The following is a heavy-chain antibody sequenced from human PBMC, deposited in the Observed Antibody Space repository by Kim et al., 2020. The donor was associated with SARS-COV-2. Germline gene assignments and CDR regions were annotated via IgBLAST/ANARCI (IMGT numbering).Heavy chain of an antibody. J-gene: IGHJ2*01. Sequence: SVKVSCKASGGTFSSYAISWVRQAPGQGLEWMGGIIPIFGTANYAQKFQGRVTITADESTSTAYMELSSLRSEDTAVYYCAREIIAARRSYWYFDLWGRGTLVTVSS. V-gene: IGHV1-69*13. D-gene: IGHD6-6*01. CDR1: GGTFSSYA. CDR2: IIPIFGTA. CDR3: AREIIAARRSYWYFDL.